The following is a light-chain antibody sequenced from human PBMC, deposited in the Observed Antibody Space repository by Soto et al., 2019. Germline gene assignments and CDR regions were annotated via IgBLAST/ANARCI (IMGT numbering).Light chain of an antibody. CDR1: QTISSW. V-gene: IGKV1-5*03. CDR2: KAS. J-gene: IGKJ1*01. Sequence: DIQMTQSPSTLSGSVGDRVTITCRASQTISSWLAWYQQKPGKAPKLLIYKASTLKSGVPSRFSGSGSGTELTLNISSMQPDDFATYYCQHYNSYSEEFGQGTKVDIK. CDR3: QHYNSYSEE.